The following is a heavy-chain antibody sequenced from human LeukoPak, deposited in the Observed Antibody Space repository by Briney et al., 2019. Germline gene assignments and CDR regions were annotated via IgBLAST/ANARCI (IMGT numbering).Heavy chain of an antibody. Sequence: SETLSLTCAVYGGSFSGYHWSWIRQPPGKGLEWIGEINHSGSTNYNPSLKSRVTISVDTSKNQFSLKLSSVTAADTAVYYCARGYLAAAGKSSFDYWGQGTLVTVSS. J-gene: IGHJ4*02. CDR2: INHSGST. CDR1: GGSFSGYH. D-gene: IGHD6-13*01. CDR3: ARGYLAAAGKSSFDY. V-gene: IGHV4-34*01.